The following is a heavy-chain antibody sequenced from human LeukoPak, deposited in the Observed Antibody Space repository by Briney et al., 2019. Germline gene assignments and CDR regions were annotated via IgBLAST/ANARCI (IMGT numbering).Heavy chain of an antibody. CDR1: GGSITSGGYY. CDR3: AKGQSGYVSGTFDY. D-gene: IGHD3-10*01. Sequence: SETPSLTCTVFGGSITSGGYYWSWIRQHPGKGLEWIGYIYYSGSTHYNPSLKSRITISVDTSENQFSLKLSSVTAADTAVYYCAKGQSGYVSGTFDYWGQGTLVTVSS. V-gene: IGHV4-31*03. CDR2: IYYSGST. J-gene: IGHJ4*02.